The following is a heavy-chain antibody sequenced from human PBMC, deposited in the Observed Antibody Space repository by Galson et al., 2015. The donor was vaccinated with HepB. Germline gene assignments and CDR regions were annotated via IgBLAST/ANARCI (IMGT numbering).Heavy chain of an antibody. CDR1: GFTFSNYA. V-gene: IGHV3-30-3*01. Sequence: SLRLSCAASGFTFSNYAMHWVRQAPGKGLEWVAVILYDGSNKYNADSVKGRFTISRDNSKNTLYLQMNSLRAEDTAVYYCANGVVVVAATLFDYWGQGTLVTVSS. J-gene: IGHJ4*02. D-gene: IGHD2-15*01. CDR3: ANGVVVVAATLFDY. CDR2: ILYDGSNK.